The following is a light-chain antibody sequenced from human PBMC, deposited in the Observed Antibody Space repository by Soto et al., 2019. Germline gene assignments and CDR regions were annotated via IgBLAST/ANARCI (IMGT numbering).Light chain of an antibody. J-gene: IGKJ3*01. CDR1: QSVSNY. CDR3: YQRDKWPFT. CDR2: DAS. Sequence: EVVLTQSPATLSLSPGEGATLSCRASQSVSNYLAWYQQRPGQAPRLLIYDASNRATGIPPRFSGSGSGKDFTLPISSLVPEDFAVYFCYQRDKWPFTCGTGSTVDMK. V-gene: IGKV3-11*01.